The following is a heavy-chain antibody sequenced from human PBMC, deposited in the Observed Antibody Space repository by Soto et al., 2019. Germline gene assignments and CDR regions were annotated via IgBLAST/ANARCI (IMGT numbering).Heavy chain of an antibody. CDR1: GFTFSSYG. J-gene: IGHJ3*02. D-gene: IGHD6-13*01. Sequence: QVQLVESGGGVVQPGRSLRLSCAASGFTFSSYGMHWVRQAPGKGLEWVAVISYDGSNKYYADSVKGRFTISRDNSKNTLYLRMNSLRAEDTAVYYCAKVLPCIAAANDAFDIWGQGTMVTVSS. CDR2: ISYDGSNK. V-gene: IGHV3-30*18. CDR3: AKVLPCIAAANDAFDI.